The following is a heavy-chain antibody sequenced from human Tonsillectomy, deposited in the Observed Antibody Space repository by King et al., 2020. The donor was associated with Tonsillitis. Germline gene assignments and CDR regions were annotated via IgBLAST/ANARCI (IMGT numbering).Heavy chain of an antibody. J-gene: IGHJ4*02. V-gene: IGHV1-58*01. D-gene: IGHD2/OR15-2a*01. Sequence: QLVESGPEVKKPGTSVKVSCKASGFTFSSSAVQWVRQARGQRLEWIGWIVVASGNTNYAQKFQERVTITRDMSTSTAYMELSSLRSEDTAVYYCAAEGSPDFFDYWGQGTLVTVSS. CDR3: AAEGSPDFFDY. CDR1: GFTFSSSA. CDR2: IVVASGNT.